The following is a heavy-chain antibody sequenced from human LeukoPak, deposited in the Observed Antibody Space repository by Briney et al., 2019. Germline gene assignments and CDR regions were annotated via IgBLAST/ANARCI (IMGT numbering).Heavy chain of an antibody. V-gene: IGHV1-18*01. CDR2: ISPKNGNT. CDR1: GYTFTSYD. D-gene: IGHD6-19*01. Sequence: GTLVKVSCKASGYTFTSYDITWVRQAPGQGLEWMGWISPKNGNTAYAQKFQGRVTMTTDTPTSTAYMEMRSLRSDDTAVYYCARDRDSSGWHVADYWGQGTLVTVSS. CDR3: ARDRDSSGWHVADY. J-gene: IGHJ4*02.